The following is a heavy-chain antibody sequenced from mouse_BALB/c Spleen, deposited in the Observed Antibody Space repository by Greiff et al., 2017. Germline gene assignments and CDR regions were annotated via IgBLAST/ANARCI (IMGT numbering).Heavy chain of an antibody. CDR3: TRAYGSSYGGYFDV. CDR2: ISSGGSYT. V-gene: IGHV5-6-4*01. D-gene: IGHD1-1*01. J-gene: IGHJ1*01. CDR1: GFTFSSYT. Sequence: EVQVVESGGGLVKPGGSLKLSCAASGFTFSSYTMSWVRQTPEKRLEWVATISSGGSYTYYPDSVKGRFTISRDNAKNTLYLQMSSLKSEDTAMYYCTRAYGSSYGGYFDVWGAGTTVTVSS.